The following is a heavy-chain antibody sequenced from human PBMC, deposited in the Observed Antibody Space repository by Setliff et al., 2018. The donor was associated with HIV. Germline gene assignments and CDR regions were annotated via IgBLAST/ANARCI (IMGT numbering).Heavy chain of an antibody. CDR2: INNDTTTT. CDR1: GFTFSRFW. D-gene: IGHD7-27*01. J-gene: IGHJ3*01. V-gene: IGHV3-74*01. CDR3: AKIPHTGDSAFDV. Sequence: GGSLRLSCAASGFTFSRFWMHWVRQAPGQGLVWVSGINNDTTTTTYADSVKGRFSISRDNPKNTVYLQMNSLRPEDTALYYCAKIPHTGDSAFDVWGQGTMVTVSS.